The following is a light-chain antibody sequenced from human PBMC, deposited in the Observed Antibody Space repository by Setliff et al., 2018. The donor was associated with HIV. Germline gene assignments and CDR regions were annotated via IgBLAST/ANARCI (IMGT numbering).Light chain of an antibody. CDR2: QVT. V-gene: IGLV2-8*01. CDR1: SIDIGNYNY. J-gene: IGLJ1*01. Sequence: QSALTQPPSASGSPGQSVTISCTGASIDIGNYNYVSWYQHHPGKAPKLIIYQVTKRPSGVPDRFSGSKSANTASLTVSGLQAEDEADYYCSAYAGSNNYGVFGTGTKVT. CDR3: SAYAGSNNYGV.